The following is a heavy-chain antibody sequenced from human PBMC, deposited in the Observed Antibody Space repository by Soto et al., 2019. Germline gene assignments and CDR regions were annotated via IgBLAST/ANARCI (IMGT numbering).Heavy chain of an antibody. V-gene: IGHV3-30*04. Sequence: QVQLVESGGGVVQPGRSLRLSCAASGFSFIYAMHWFRQAPGKGLEWVAVISYDGRNKDYADSVKGRFTISRDNSKEMLYLQMLSLTPEDTALYYCARRHFSSEYFGVDVWGQGTTVTVSS. J-gene: IGHJ6*02. CDR1: GFSFIYA. D-gene: IGHD6-6*01. CDR2: ISYDGRNK. CDR3: ARRHFSSEYFGVDV.